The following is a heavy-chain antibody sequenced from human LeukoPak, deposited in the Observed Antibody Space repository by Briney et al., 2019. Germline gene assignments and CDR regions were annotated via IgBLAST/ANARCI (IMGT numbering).Heavy chain of an antibody. V-gene: IGHV3-33*01. CDR3: ARDDQYQLRYGYYYYYGMDV. D-gene: IGHD2-2*02. CDR1: GFTFSSYG. J-gene: IGHJ6*02. CDR2: IWYDGSNK. Sequence: GGSLRLSCAASGFTFSSYGMHWVRQAPGKGLEWVAVIWYDGSNKYYADSVKGRFTISRDNSKNTLYLQMNSLRAEDTAVYYCARDDQYQLRYGYYYYYGMDVWGQGTTVTVSS.